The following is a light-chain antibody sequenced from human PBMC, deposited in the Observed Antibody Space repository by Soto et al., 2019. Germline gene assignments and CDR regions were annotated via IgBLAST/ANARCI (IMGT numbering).Light chain of an antibody. J-gene: IGLJ3*02. Sequence: NFMLTQPPSVSESPGKTVTISCTGSSGSIASNYVHRYRQRPGSAPTTVIYDDNRRPSGVPDRFSGSIDSSSNSASLTISGLKTDDEADYYCQSYDSDSQGVFGGGTQLTVL. CDR2: DDN. CDR3: QSYDSDSQGV. V-gene: IGLV6-57*02. CDR1: SGSIASNY.